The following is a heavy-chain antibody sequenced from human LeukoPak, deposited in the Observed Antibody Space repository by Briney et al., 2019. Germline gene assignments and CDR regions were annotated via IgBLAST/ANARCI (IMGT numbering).Heavy chain of an antibody. V-gene: IGHV3-21*01. CDR1: GFTFSSYS. D-gene: IGHD6-19*01. CDR3: ARVESSGWYDVDY. Sequence: GGSLRLSCAASGFTFSSYSMNWVRQAPGKGLEWVSSISRSSSYIYYADSVKGRFTISRDNAKNSLYLQMNSLRAEDTAVYYCARVESSGWYDVDYWGQGTLVTVSS. CDR2: ISRSSSYI. J-gene: IGHJ4*02.